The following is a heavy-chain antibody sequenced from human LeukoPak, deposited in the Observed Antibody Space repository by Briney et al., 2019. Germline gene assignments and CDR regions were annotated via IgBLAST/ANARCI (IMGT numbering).Heavy chain of an antibody. CDR2: IYHSGIS. CDR3: ARVAARPPHNFDY. CDR1: GDSISSGYF. Sequence: PSETLSLTCSVSGDSISSGYFWGWIRQPPGKGLEWVGSIYHSGISYYNPSLKSRVTISVDTSKNQLSLNLSSVTAADTAVFYCARVAARPPHNFDYWGQGILVTVSS. D-gene: IGHD6-25*01. V-gene: IGHV4-38-2*02. J-gene: IGHJ4*02.